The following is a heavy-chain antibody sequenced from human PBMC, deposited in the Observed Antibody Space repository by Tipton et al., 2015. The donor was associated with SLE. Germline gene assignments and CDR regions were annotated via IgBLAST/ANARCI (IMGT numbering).Heavy chain of an antibody. D-gene: IGHD3-3*01. CDR1: GGSISSSSYY. Sequence: TLSLTCTVSGGSISSSSYYWGWIRQPPGKGLEWIGSIYYSGSTYYNPSLKSRVTISVDTSKNQFSLKLSSVTAADTAVYYCARGGNLLRFLEWPSLGYFQHWGQGTLVTVSS. J-gene: IGHJ1*01. CDR3: ARGGNLLRFLEWPSLGYFQH. CDR2: IYYSGST. V-gene: IGHV4-39*01.